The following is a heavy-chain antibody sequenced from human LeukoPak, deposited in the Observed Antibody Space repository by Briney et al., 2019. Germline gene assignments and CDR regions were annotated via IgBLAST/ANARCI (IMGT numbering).Heavy chain of an antibody. J-gene: IGHJ4*02. CDR3: ARDKYYEDYFDY. CDR1: GFTFRNYW. Sequence: GGSLRLSCAASGFTFRNYWMYWVRQAPGKGLEWVANIKQDGSEKYYVDSVKGRFTISRDNAKNSLYLQMNSLRAEDTAVYYCARDKYYEDYFDYWGQGTLVTVSS. D-gene: IGHD3-22*01. V-gene: IGHV3-7*01. CDR2: IKQDGSEK.